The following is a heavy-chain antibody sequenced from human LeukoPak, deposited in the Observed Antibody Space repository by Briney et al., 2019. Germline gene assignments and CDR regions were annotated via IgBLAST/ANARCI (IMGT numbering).Heavy chain of an antibody. J-gene: IGHJ4*02. CDR2: IRYDGSNK. CDR3: AKAYCGSTVCYGGGKIDY. V-gene: IGHV3-30*02. Sequence: PGGSLRLSCGAPGFNFINYGMHWVRQAPGKGPEWVAFIRYDGSNKYYEESVKGRFTISRDDSKNTLYLQMNSLRVEDTAIYYCAKAYCGSTVCYGGGKIDYWGQGTLVTVSS. CDR1: GFNFINYG. D-gene: IGHD2-2*01.